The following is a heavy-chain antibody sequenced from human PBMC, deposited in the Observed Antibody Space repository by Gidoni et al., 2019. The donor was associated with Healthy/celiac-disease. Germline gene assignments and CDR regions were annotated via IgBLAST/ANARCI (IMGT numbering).Heavy chain of an antibody. CDR1: GGTFSSNA. J-gene: IGHJ4*02. CDR3: SWGDILTGYNLKYYFDY. Sequence: QVQLVQSGAEVKKPGSSVKVSCKASGGTFSSNASSWVRQAPGQGLEWMGGIIPIFGTANYAQKFQGRVTITADESTSTAYMELSSLRSEDTAVYYCSWGDILTGYNLKYYFDYWGQGTLVTVSS. CDR2: IIPIFGTA. D-gene: IGHD3-9*01. V-gene: IGHV1-69*01.